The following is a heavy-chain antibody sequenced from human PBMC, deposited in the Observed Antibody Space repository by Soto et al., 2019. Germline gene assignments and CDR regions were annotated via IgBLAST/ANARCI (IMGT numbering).Heavy chain of an antibody. J-gene: IGHJ4*02. CDR2: IYPGDSDT. D-gene: IGHD5-18*01. Sequence: GESLKISCNASGYKFTDYWIGWVRQMPGRGLEWMGIIYPGDSDTRYSSSFQGQVIISADKSITAAYLQWRSLRASDAAIYFCVRQGYTYGPIDYWGQGSLVTVSS. CDR1: GYKFTDYW. CDR3: VRQGYTYGPIDY. V-gene: IGHV5-51*01.